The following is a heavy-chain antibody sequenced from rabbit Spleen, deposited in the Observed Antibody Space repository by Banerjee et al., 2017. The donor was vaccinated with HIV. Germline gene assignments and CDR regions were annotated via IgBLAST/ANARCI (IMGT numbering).Heavy chain of an antibody. Sequence: EQLVESGGGLVQPEGSLTLTCTASGFSFSSSYYMCWVRQAPGKGLEWIACIYGHSSGTTYYASWAKGRFTISKTSSTTVILRMTSLTAADTATYFCARDLVGVIGWNFYLWGPGTLVTVS. D-gene: IGHD1-1*01. CDR1: GFSFSSSYY. CDR3: ARDLVGVIGWNFYL. J-gene: IGHJ4*01. V-gene: IGHV1S45*01. CDR2: IYGHSSGTT.